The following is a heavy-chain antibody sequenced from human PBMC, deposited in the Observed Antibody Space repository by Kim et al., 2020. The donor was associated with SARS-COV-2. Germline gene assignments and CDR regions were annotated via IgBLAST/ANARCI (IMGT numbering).Heavy chain of an antibody. D-gene: IGHD2-15*01. J-gene: IGHJ4*02. V-gene: IGHV5-10-1*01. CDR3: ARHNRYCSGGSCFDY. Sequence: PSFQGHVTISADKSISTAYLQWSSLKASDNAMYYCARHNRYCSGGSCFDYWGQGTLVTVSS.